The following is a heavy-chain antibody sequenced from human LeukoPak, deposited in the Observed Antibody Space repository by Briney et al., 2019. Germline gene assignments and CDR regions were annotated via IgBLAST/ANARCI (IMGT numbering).Heavy chain of an antibody. Sequence: ASVKVSCKASGYTFTSYGISWVRQAPGQGLEWMGWISAYNGNTNYARKLQGRVTMTTDTSTSTAYMELRSLRSDDTAVYYCATDPGETVPAAKGPRGDYCYGMDVWGQGTTVTVSS. J-gene: IGHJ6*02. CDR3: ATDPGETVPAAKGPRGDYCYGMDV. CDR2: ISAYNGNT. CDR1: GYTFTSYG. V-gene: IGHV1-18*01. D-gene: IGHD2-2*01.